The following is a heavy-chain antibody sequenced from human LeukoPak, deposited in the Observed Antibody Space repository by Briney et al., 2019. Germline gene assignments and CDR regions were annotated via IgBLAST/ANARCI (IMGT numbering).Heavy chain of an antibody. V-gene: IGHV4-30-4*01. CDR2: IYYSGST. CDR1: GGSISSGDYY. J-gene: IGHJ6*04. CDR3: ARSGSMVRGVIPDGMDV. D-gene: IGHD3-10*01. Sequence: SQTLSLTCTVSGGSISSGDYYWSWIRQPPGKGLEWTGYIYYSGSTYYNPSLKSRVTISVDTSKNQFSLKLSSVTAADTAVYYCARSGSMVRGVIPDGMDVWGKGTTVTVSS.